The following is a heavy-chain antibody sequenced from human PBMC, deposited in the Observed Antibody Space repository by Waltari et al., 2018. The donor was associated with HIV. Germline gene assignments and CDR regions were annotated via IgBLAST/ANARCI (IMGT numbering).Heavy chain of an antibody. CDR3: VRGRQIQLWDQTRYFDS. Sequence: QVQLQQWGAGLFKASETLSLTFAVYGGSFSGYSWSWIRTSPGKGQAWIGEIKDSGSTNYNPSLKSRVTISVDTSKNQFSLKLTSMAAADSAVYSCVRGRQIQLWDQTRYFDSWGQGTLVTVSS. CDR2: IKDSGST. V-gene: IGHV4-34*01. J-gene: IGHJ4*02. D-gene: IGHD5-18*01. CDR1: GGSFSGYS.